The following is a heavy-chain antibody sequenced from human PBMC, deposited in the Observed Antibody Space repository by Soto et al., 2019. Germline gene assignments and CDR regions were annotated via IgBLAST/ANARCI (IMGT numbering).Heavy chain of an antibody. J-gene: IGHJ4*02. CDR3: TAGKLYPSLDFNY. V-gene: IGHV3-7*01. CDR2: IKQDGSET. Sequence: PGGSLRLSCAASGFTFSSYWMSWVRQAPGKGLEWVANIKQDGSETYYVDPVKGRFTISRDNAKNSLYLQMNSLRAEDTAVYYCTAGKLYPSLDFNYWGQGTLVTVSS. CDR1: GFTFSSYW. D-gene: IGHD2-8*01.